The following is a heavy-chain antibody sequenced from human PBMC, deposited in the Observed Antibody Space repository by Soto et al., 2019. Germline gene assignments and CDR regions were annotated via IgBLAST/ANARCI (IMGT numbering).Heavy chain of an antibody. Sequence: QVQLVQSGAEVKKPGASVKVSCKASGYTFTSYGISWVRQAPGQGLEWMGWISAYNGNTNYAQKLQGTVTGTADTSASTAYMELRSLRSDDTAVYSCASYRGGGSGSYYGYCGQGTLVSVSS. CDR1: GYTFTSYG. V-gene: IGHV1-18*01. CDR2: ISAYNGNT. CDR3: ASYRGGGSGSYYGY. D-gene: IGHD3-10*01. J-gene: IGHJ4*02.